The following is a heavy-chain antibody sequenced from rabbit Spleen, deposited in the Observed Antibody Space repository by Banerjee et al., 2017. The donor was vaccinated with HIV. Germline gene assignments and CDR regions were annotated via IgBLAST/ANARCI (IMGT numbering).Heavy chain of an antibody. V-gene: IGHV1S40*01. Sequence: QSLEESGGDLVKPGASLTLTCTASGFSFSSNDYMCWVRQAPGKGLEWIACIYAGSSGSTYSATWAKGRFTISKTSSTTVTLQMTSLTGADTATYFCARDVGTSFSTYGMDLWGPGTLVTVS. D-gene: IGHD1-1*01. J-gene: IGHJ6*01. CDR2: IYAGSSGST. CDR1: GFSFSSNDY. CDR3: ARDVGTSFSTYGMDL.